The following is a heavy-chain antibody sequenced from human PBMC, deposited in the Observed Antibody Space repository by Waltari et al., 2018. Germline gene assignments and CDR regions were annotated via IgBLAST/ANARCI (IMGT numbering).Heavy chain of an antibody. J-gene: IGHJ1*01. CDR3: ARTTYYYDSSPYFQH. Sequence: QVQLQESGPGLVKPSETLSLTCTVSGGSISSYYWSWIRQPPGKGLEWIGYIYYSGSTNYNPSLKSRVTISVDTSKNQFSLKLSSVTAADTAVYYCARTTYYYDSSPYFQHWGQGTLVTVSS. V-gene: IGHV4-59*01. CDR1: GGSISSYY. D-gene: IGHD3-22*01. CDR2: IYYSGST.